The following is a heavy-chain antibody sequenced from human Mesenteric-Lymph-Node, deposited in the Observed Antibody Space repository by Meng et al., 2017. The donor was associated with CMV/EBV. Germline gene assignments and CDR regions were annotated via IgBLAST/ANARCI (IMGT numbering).Heavy chain of an antibody. CDR1: GYTFTSYA. J-gene: IGHJ4*02. D-gene: IGHD3-16*01. Sequence: KVSCKASGYTFTSYAMHWVRQAPGQRLEWMGWINAGNSNTKYSQKFQGRVTITRDTSATTAYMELSSLRSEDTAIYYCARDLGGHFDYWGQGTLVTVSS. V-gene: IGHV1-3*01. CDR2: INAGNSNT. CDR3: ARDLGGHFDY.